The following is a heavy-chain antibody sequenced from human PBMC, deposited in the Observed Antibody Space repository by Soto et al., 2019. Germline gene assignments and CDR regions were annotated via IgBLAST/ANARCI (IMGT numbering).Heavy chain of an antibody. CDR3: ARAKFESTGWHQFDI. V-gene: IGHV4-34*01. CDR2: VSHSGNT. D-gene: IGHD7-27*01. J-gene: IGHJ4*02. Sequence: PSETLSLICTVSDGSFTGLISSWVRQPPGKGLEWIGEVSHSGNTKYYPSLRSRVTLSVDSSKNQISLALTSVTAADTAVYYCARAKFESTGWHQFDIWGQGTLVTVSS. CDR1: DGSFTGLI.